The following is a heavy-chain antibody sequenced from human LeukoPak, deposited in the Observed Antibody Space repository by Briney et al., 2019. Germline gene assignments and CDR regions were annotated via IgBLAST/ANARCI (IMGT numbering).Heavy chain of an antibody. D-gene: IGHD5-12*01. Sequence: PGGSLRLSCAASGFTLSNAWMSWVRQPPGKGLEWVARIRSNTDGATREYPASVKARFTISRDDSKNTLFLQMNSLETEDTAVYYCLTDPYDYHNYNYWGQGTLVTVSS. CDR3: LTDPYDYHNYNY. CDR2: IRSNTDGATR. V-gene: IGHV3-15*01. CDR1: GFTLSNAW. J-gene: IGHJ4*02.